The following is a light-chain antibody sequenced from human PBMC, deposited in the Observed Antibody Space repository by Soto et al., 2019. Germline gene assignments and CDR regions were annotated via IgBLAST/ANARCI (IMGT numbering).Light chain of an antibody. CDR2: DAS. J-gene: IGKJ3*01. CDR1: QSVCTY. Sequence: EIVLTQSPATLSLSPGERATLSCRASQSVCTYLAWYQQKAGQPPRLLIYDASNRATGIPARFSGSGSGTDFTLTISSLETEDFAVYYCQQRSNWPLVTFGPGTRVDVK. CDR3: QQRSNWPLVT. V-gene: IGKV3-11*01.